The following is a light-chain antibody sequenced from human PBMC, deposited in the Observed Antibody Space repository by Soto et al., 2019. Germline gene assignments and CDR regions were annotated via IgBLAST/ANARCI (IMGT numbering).Light chain of an antibody. V-gene: IGLV2-8*01. CDR3: SSYAGSKTSV. J-gene: IGLJ3*02. CDR1: SSDVGGYNY. CDR2: EVT. Sequence: QSALTQPPSASGSPGQSVTISCTGTSSDVGGYNYVSWYQQHPGKAPKLMIYEVTKRPSGVPDRFSGSKSGNTASLTVSGLQADDESDYYCSSYAGSKTSVFGGGTKLTVL.